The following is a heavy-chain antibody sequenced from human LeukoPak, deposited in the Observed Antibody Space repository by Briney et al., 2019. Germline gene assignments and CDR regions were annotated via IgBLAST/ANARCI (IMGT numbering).Heavy chain of an antibody. CDR2: ISSSGSTT. D-gene: IGHD3-3*01. Sequence: GGSLRLSCAGSGFTFSSYEMHWVRQAPGKGLEWVSYISSSGSTTHYADSVKGRFTISRDNAKNSLYPQMNSLRGEDTAVYYCARGRGYPYYYYGMDVWGQGTTVTVSS. V-gene: IGHV3-48*03. CDR1: GFTFSSYE. J-gene: IGHJ6*02. CDR3: ARGRGYPYYYYGMDV.